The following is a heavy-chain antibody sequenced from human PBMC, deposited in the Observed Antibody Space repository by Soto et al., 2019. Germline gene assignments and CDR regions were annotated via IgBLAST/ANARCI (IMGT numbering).Heavy chain of an antibody. CDR1: GGSISSGGYY. V-gene: IGHV4-31*03. CDR2: IYYSGST. D-gene: IGHD3-3*01. Sequence: QVQLQESGPGLVKPSQTLSLTCTVSGGSISSGGYYWSWIRQHPGKGLEWIGYIYYSGSTFYNPSLKSRVTISVDTSQNQFSLKLSSVTAADTAVYYCARNYDFWSGYYGYWGQGTLVTVSS. J-gene: IGHJ4*02. CDR3: ARNYDFWSGYYGY.